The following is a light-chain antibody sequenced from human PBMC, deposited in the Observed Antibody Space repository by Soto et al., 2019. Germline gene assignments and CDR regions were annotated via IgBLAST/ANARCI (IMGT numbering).Light chain of an antibody. CDR3: AAWDDSLNGRV. CDR2: YDD. CDR1: RSNIGNNA. J-gene: IGLJ2*01. Sequence: QSVLTQPPSMSEAPRQRVTISCSGSRSNIGNNAVSWYQQLPGKAPKLLIYYDDLLPSGVSDRFSGSKSGTSASLAISGLQSEDEADYYCAAWDDSLNGRVFGGGTQLTVL. V-gene: IGLV1-36*01.